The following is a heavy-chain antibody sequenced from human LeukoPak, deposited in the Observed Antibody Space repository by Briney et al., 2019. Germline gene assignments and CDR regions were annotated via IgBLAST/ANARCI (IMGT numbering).Heavy chain of an antibody. V-gene: IGHV3-30*18. J-gene: IGHJ4*02. CDR1: RFTFSRYG. CDR2: ISYDGSNK. D-gene: IGHD5-18*01. Sequence: PGRSLRLSCAASRFTFSRYGMHWVRQAPGKGLEWVAVISYDGSNKDHADSVKGRFTISRDNSKNTVYLQMNSLRVEDTAVYYCAKEAPWATAMVILIDYWGQGTLVTVSS. CDR3: AKEAPWATAMVILIDY.